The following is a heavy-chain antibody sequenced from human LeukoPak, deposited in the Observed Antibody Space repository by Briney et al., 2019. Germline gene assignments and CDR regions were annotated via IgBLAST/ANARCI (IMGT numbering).Heavy chain of an antibody. D-gene: IGHD1/OR15-1a*01. CDR3: ARENRPNAFDI. CDR1: GFTFSNYW. Sequence: GGSLRLSCAASGFTFSNYWMNWVRQAPGKGLEWVANIKQDGSEIQYVDSVKGRFAVSRDNAKNSLYLQMNSLRAEDTAVFYCARENRPNAFDIWGLGTMVTVSS. V-gene: IGHV3-7*01. CDR2: IKQDGSEI. J-gene: IGHJ3*02.